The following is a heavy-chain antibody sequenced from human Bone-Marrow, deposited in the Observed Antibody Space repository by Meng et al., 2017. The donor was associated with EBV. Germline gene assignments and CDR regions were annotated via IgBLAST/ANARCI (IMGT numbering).Heavy chain of an antibody. CDR1: GGTFRSDA. J-gene: IGHJ4*02. CDR3: ASESGRGFTPDY. Sequence: QVQLVQSGAEVKKPGSSVMVSCKTSGGTFRSDAFSWVRQAPGQGLVWMGGLIPMTGVAHYAQKFQDRVSIIADESTSTHYLELSSLRSEDTAIYFCASESGRGFTPDYWGQGTLVTVSS. V-gene: IGHV1-69*01. CDR2: LIPMTGVA. D-gene: IGHD3-10*01.